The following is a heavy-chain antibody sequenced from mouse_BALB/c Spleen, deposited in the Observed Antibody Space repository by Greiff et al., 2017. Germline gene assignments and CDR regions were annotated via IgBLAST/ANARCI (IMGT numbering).Heavy chain of an antibody. CDR3: ARCGTTATRDY. V-gene: IGHV1S81*02. Sequence: QVQLKQSGAELVKPGASVKLSCKTSGYTFTSYWMHWVKQRPGQGLEWIGEINPSNGSTNYNEKFKSKGTLTVDKSSSTAYMQLGSLTSEDSAVYDCARCGTTATRDYWGQGTTLTVSS. CDR2: INPSNGST. CDR1: GYTFTSYW. J-gene: IGHJ2*01. D-gene: IGHD1-2*01.